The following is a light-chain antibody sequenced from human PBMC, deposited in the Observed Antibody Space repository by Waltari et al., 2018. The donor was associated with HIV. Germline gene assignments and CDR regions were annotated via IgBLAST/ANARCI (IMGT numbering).Light chain of an antibody. CDR1: QTVYSPY. J-gene: IGKJ1*01. CDR3: LQYGSSPGT. CDR2: GAS. V-gene: IGKV3-20*01. Sequence: EIVLTQSTGTLSLSPGERANLSCRASQTVYSPYLAWYQHRPGQAPRLLIFGASSRATGIPDRFSGSGSGTDFTLTISRLEPEDFAVYYCLQYGSSPGTFGQGTKVEIK.